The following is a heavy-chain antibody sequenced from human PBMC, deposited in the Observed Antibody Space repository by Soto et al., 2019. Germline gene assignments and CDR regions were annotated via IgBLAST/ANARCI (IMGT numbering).Heavy chain of an antibody. J-gene: IGHJ2*01. CDR2: INAGNGNT. V-gene: IGHV1-3*01. CDR3: ARAPSWWYFDL. Sequence: ASVKVSCKASGYTFTSYAMHWVRQTPGQRLEWMGWINAGNGNTKYSQKFQGRVTITRDTSASTAYMELSSLRSEDTAVYYCARAPSWWYFDLWGRGTLVTVSS. CDR1: GYTFTSYA.